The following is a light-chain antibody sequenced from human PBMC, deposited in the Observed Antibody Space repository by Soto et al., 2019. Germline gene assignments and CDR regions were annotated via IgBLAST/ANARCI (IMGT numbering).Light chain of an antibody. CDR1: QSISSY. V-gene: IGKV1-39*01. CDR2: AAS. Sequence: DIQITQSPSSLFSSVGDRVTITCRASQSISSYLNWYQQKPGKAPKLLIYAASSLQSGVPSRFSGSGSGTDFTLTISSLQPEDFATYYCQQSYSTWTFGQGTKVDIK. J-gene: IGKJ1*01. CDR3: QQSYSTWT.